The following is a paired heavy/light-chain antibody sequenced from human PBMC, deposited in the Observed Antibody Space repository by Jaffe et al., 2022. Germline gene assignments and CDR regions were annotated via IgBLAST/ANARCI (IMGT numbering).Heavy chain of an antibody. J-gene: IGHJ4*02. CDR3: IRDFREFDY. CDR1: GFSFSNYW. CDR2: INGDGTNT. V-gene: IGHV3-74*01. Sequence: EVQLVESGGGLVQPGGSLRLSCAASGFSFSNYWMHWVRQAPGKGPVWVSRINGDGTNTNYADSVKGRFTISRDNAKNTVFLQMDSLRVDDTAIYYCIRDFREFDYWGQGALVTVSS. D-gene: IGHD3-10*01.
Light chain of an antibody. V-gene: IGLV2-14*03. Sequence: QSALTQPASVSGSPGQSITISCTGTSSDVGGYKYVSWYQQHPGKIPKLMIYDVNIRPSGVSNRFSGSKSGNTASLTISGLQAEDEADYYCTSYTRSGTHVFGTGTEVTVL. CDR2: DVN. CDR1: SSDVGGYKY. J-gene: IGLJ1*01. CDR3: TSYTRSGTHV.